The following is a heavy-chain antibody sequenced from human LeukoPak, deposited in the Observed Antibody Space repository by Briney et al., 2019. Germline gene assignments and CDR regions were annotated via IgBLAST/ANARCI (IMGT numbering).Heavy chain of an antibody. D-gene: IGHD2/OR15-2a*01. CDR1: GFVFSIYT. CDR3: VKDFGRVRGTPDS. CDR2: ISGSGNGGSM. V-gene: IGHV3-64D*06. Sequence: GGSLRLSCSASGFVFSIYTMYWVRQAPGKGPEYVSTISGSGNGGSMYYADSVKGRFTISRDDSKSIVYLQMNGLRSEDTAVYYCVKDFGRVRGTPDSWGQGTLVTVSS. J-gene: IGHJ4*02.